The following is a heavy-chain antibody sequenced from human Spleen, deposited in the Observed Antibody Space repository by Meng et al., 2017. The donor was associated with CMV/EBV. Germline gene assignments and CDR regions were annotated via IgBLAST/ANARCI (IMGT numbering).Heavy chain of an antibody. Sequence: TFAGGSVSSGSYSWSWIRQPPGTGLEWIGYIYSSGSTNSTPSLKSRVTISVDTSKNQFSLKLSSVTAADTAVYYCARDLDGMATMAYWGQGTLVTVSS. CDR1: GGSVSSGSYS. CDR3: ARDLDGMATMAY. D-gene: IGHD5-24*01. V-gene: IGHV4-61*01. J-gene: IGHJ4*02. CDR2: IYSSGST.